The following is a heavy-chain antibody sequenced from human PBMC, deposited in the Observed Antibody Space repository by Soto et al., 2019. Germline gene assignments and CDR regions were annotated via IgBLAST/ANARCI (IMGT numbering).Heavy chain of an antibody. J-gene: IGHJ4*02. Sequence: SETLSLTCAVYGGSFSGYYWSWIRQPPGKGLEWIGDINDSGTTNYNPSLKSRVTISLDTSKNQFSLKLSSVTAADTAVYYCARAGAATLSDYWGQGTLVTVSS. CDR2: INDSGTT. D-gene: IGHD2-15*01. CDR1: GGSFSGYY. V-gene: IGHV4-34*01. CDR3: ARAGAATLSDY.